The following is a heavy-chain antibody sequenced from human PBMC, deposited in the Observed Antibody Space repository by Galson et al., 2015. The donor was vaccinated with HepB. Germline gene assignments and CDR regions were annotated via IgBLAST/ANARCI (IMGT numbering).Heavy chain of an antibody. Sequence: SETLSLTCTVSGYSISSGYYWGWIRQPPGKGLEWIGSIYHSGSTYYNPSLKSRVTISVDTSKNQFSLKLSSVTAADTAVYYCARLARYCSGGSCYGGLDYWGQGTLVTVSS. D-gene: IGHD2-15*01. CDR2: IYHSGST. CDR1: GYSISSGYY. J-gene: IGHJ4*02. V-gene: IGHV4-38-2*02. CDR3: ARLARYCSGGSCYGGLDY.